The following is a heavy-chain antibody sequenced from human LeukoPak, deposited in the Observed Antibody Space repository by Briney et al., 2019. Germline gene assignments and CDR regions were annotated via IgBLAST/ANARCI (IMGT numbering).Heavy chain of an antibody. D-gene: IGHD2-15*01. CDR2: FYHSGIT. CDR3: ARADVVVVAATVDYYMDV. J-gene: IGHJ6*03. V-gene: IGHV4-38-2*02. Sequence: SETLSLTCTVSGYSISSGYFWGWIRQPPGKGLEWIGSFYHSGITYYNPSLKSRVTISVEMSKNQFSLKLSSVTAADTAVYYCARADVVVVAATVDYYMDVWGKGTTVTVSS. CDR1: GYSISSGYF.